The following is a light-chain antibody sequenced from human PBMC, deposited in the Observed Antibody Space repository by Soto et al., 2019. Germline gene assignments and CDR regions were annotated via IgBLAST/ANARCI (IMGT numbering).Light chain of an antibody. V-gene: IGLV2-23*01. CDR1: SSDVGSYNL. Sequence: QYVLTQPASVSWSPGQSITISCTGTSSDVGSYNLVSWYQQHPGKAPQLMIYEGTKRPSGISNRFSGSKSGNTASLTISGLQAEDEAEYYCCSYARSSTSPVFGGGTQLTV. J-gene: IGLJ3*02. CDR3: CSYARSSTSPV. CDR2: EGT.